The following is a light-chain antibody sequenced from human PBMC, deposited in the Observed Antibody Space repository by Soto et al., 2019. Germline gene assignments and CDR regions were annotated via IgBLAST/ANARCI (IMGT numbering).Light chain of an antibody. Sequence: QSALTQPRSGSGSPGQSVTISCTGTSSDVGGYNYVSWYQQHPGKAPKLMIYGVSKRPSGVPDRFSGSKSGNTASLTISGLQAEDEADYYCCSYAGSYTWVFGGGTKLTVL. CDR2: GVS. V-gene: IGLV2-11*01. J-gene: IGLJ3*02. CDR3: CSYAGSYTWV. CDR1: SSDVGGYNY.